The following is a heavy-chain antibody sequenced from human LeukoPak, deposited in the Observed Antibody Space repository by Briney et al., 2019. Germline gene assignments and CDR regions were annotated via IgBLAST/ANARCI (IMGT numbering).Heavy chain of an antibody. V-gene: IGHV3-23*01. CDR2: ISGSGATT. Sequence: GGSLRLSCAASGFTFSSCAMSWVRQAPGKGLEWVSAISGSGATTYYTDSAKGRFTISRDNSKITLYLQMDSLRAEDTAMYYCAKAPNSGGNCYDASDVWGQGTMVTVSS. CDR3: AKAPNSGGNCYDASDV. D-gene: IGHD2-15*01. J-gene: IGHJ3*01. CDR1: GFTFSSCA.